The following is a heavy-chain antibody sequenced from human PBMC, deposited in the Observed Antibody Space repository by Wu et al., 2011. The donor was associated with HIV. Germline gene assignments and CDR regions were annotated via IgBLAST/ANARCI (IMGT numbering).Heavy chain of an antibody. D-gene: IGHD3-10*01. CDR2: IIPLFGTA. CDR1: GGIFRSYV. J-gene: IGHJ4*02. CDR3: ASDYVVRGVPPYYFDY. Sequence: QVQLVQSGAEVKRPGSSVRVSCKASGGIFRSYVISWVRQAPGQGLEWMGGIIPLFGTANYAQKFQGRVTITTDESTSTAYMDLSSLRSEDTAVYYCASDYVVRGVPPYYFDYWGQGTLVTVSS. V-gene: IGHV1-69*05.